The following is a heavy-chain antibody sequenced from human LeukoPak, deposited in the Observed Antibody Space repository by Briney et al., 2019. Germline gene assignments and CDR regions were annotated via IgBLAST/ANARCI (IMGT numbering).Heavy chain of an antibody. CDR2: IYTSGST. CDR3: ARDRGKNNWNYVDY. CDR1: GGSVSSYY. J-gene: IGHJ4*02. D-gene: IGHD1-20*01. V-gene: IGHV4-4*07. Sequence: PSETLSLTCTVSGGSVSSYYWSWIRQPAGKGLEWIGRIYTSGSTNYNPSLKSRVTISVDKSKNQFSLKLSSVTAADTAVYYCARDRGKNNWNYVDYWGQETLVTVSS.